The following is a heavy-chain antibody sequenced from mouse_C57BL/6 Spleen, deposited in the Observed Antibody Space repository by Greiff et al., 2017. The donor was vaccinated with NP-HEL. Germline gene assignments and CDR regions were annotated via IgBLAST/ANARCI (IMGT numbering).Heavy chain of an antibody. CDR1: GYAFSSSW. Sequence: QVQLQQSGPELVKPGASVKISCKASGYAFSSSWMNWVKQRPGKGLEWIGRIYPGDGDTNYNGKFKGKATLTADKSSSPAYMQLSSLTSEDSAVYFCAKGYYYGSSYVYWYFDVWGTGTTVTVSS. D-gene: IGHD1-1*01. CDR2: IYPGDGDT. J-gene: IGHJ1*03. V-gene: IGHV1-82*01. CDR3: AKGYYYGSSYVYWYFDV.